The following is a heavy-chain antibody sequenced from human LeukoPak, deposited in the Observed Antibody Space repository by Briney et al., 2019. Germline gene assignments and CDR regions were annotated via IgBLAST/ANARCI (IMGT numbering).Heavy chain of an antibody. CDR2: INPNSGGT. J-gene: IGHJ4*02. Sequence: ASVKVSCKASGYTFTGYYMHWVRQAPGQGLEWMGWINPNSGGTNYAQKFQARVTMTRDTSISTANMELSRLRSDETAVYYFATVISLVDDFWSPALDYWGLGTLVTVSS. D-gene: IGHD3-3*01. CDR3: ATVISLVDDFWSPALDY. V-gene: IGHV1-2*02. CDR1: GYTFTGYY.